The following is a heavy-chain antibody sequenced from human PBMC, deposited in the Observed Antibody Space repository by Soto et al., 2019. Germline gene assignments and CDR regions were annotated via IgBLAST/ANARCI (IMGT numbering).Heavy chain of an antibody. Sequence: SVKVSCKASGGTFRSYGGSWVRQAPGQGLEWMGGIIPIFGTTNYAQNFQGRVTITADEFTSTAYMELSSLRSEDTAVYYCAADFFASFGYDYGMDVWGQGTTVTAP. CDR1: GGTFRSYG. CDR2: IIPIFGTT. CDR3: AADFFASFGYDYGMDV. V-gene: IGHV1-69*13. J-gene: IGHJ6*02. D-gene: IGHD3-3*01.